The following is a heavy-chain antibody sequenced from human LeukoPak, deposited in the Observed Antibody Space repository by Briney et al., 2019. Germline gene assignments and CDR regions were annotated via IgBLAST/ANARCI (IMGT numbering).Heavy chain of an antibody. V-gene: IGHV1-69*04. D-gene: IGHD2-2*01. CDR3: ASCGALGIVVVPAAHNWFDP. CDR2: IIPILGIA. Sequence: GASVKVSCKASGGTFSSYAISWVRQAPGQGLEWMGRIIPILGIANYAQKFQGRVTITADKSTSTAYMELSSLRSEDTAVYYCASCGALGIVVVPAAHNWFDPWGQGTLVTVSS. J-gene: IGHJ5*02. CDR1: GGTFSSYA.